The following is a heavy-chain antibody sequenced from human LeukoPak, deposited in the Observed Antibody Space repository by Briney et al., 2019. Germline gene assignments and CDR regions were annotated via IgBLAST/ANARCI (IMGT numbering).Heavy chain of an antibody. Sequence: GGSLRLSCAASGFTFSSYAMSWVRQAPGKGLEWVSAISGSGGSTYYADSVKGRFTISRDNSKNTLYLQMNSLRAEDTAVYYCAKDSIYDILTGYMNWFDPWGQGTLVTVSS. CDR2: ISGSGGST. CDR1: GFTFSSYA. J-gene: IGHJ5*02. CDR3: AKDSIYDILTGYMNWFDP. D-gene: IGHD3-9*01. V-gene: IGHV3-23*01.